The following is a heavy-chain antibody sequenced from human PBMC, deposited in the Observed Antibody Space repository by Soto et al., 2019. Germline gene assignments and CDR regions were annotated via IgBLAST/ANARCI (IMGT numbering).Heavy chain of an antibody. Sequence: QLQLQESGPGLVKPSETLSLTCSVSGDSINSDKYYWGWIRQPPGKGLEWIGSIYFRGNTYYNPSPKTRVTISLDKSKSQFSLKLNSVTAADSAVYFCARLEGLATIPYYFDFWAREPWSPSPQ. J-gene: IGHJ4*02. D-gene: IGHD3-9*01. CDR1: GDSINSDKYY. CDR2: IYFRGNT. CDR3: ARLEGLATIPYYFDF. V-gene: IGHV4-39*01.